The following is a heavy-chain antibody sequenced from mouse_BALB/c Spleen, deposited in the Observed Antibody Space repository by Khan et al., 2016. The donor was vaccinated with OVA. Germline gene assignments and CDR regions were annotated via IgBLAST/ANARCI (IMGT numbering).Heavy chain of an antibody. V-gene: IGHV1-54*01. CDR1: GYAFTNYL. CDR3: ARKNKAYYGNSYTSDY. D-gene: IGHD2-10*01. J-gene: IGHJ4*01. CDR2: INPGSGGT. Sequence: QVQLQQSGAELVRPGTSVKVSCKASGYAFTNYLIEWLKQWPGQGLEWIGVINPGSGGTNYNEKFKGKATLTAATSSSTAYMQLSSLTSDDSSVYFCARKNKAYYGNSYTSDYWGQGTSVTVSS.